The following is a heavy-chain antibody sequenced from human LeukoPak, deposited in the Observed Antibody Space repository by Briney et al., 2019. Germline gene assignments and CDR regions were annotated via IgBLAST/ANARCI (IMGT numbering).Heavy chain of an antibody. CDR3: ARDYLIGIAVAGTPEVLLGNWYYFDY. CDR2: IKQDGSEK. CDR1: GFTFSSYW. Sequence: GGSLRLSCAASGFTFSSYWMSWVRQAPGKGLEWVANIKQDGSEKYYVDSVKGRFTISRDNAKNSLYLQMNSLRAEDTAVDYCARDYLIGIAVAGTPEVLLGNWYYFDYWGQGTLVTVSS. V-gene: IGHV3-7*01. J-gene: IGHJ4*02. D-gene: IGHD6-19*01.